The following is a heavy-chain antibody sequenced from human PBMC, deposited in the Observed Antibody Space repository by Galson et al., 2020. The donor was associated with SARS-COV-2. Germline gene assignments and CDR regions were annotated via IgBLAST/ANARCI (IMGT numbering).Heavy chain of an antibody. V-gene: IGHV3-43D*03. CDR2: ISWDGGST. CDR3: AKDIGDGYNDWYFDL. J-gene: IGHJ2*01. Sequence: GESLKISCAASGFTFDDYAMHWVRQAPGKGLEWVSLISWDGGSTYYADSVKGRFTISRDNSKNSLYLQMNSLRAEDTALYYCAKDIGDGYNDWYFDLWGRGTLVTVSS. CDR1: GFTFDDYA. D-gene: IGHD2-21*01.